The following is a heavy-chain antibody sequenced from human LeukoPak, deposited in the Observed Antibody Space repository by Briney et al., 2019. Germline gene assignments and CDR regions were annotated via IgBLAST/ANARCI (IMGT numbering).Heavy chain of an antibody. CDR2: INPNSGGT. CDR3: ARHDYGDY. J-gene: IGHJ4*02. V-gene: IGHV1-2*02. CDR1: GYTFTGYY. Sequence: ASVQVSCKASGYTFTGYYMHWVRQAPGQGLEWMGWINPNSGGTNYAQKFQGRITMTTHTSISTAYMELSRLRSDDTAVYYCARHDYGDYWGQGTLVTVSS.